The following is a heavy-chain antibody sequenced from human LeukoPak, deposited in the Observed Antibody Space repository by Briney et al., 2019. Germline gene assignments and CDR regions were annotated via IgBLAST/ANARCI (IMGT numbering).Heavy chain of an antibody. CDR2: INHSGST. Sequence: PSETLSLTCAVYSGSFSDYYRSWIRQPPGKGLEWIGEINHSGSTNYNPSLKSRVTMSVDTSKNQFSLKLSSVTAADTAVYFCARGGIFGVVKKIKNYFDYWGQGTLVTVSS. D-gene: IGHD3-3*01. V-gene: IGHV4-34*01. CDR1: SGSFSDYY. CDR3: ARGGIFGVVKKIKNYFDY. J-gene: IGHJ4*02.